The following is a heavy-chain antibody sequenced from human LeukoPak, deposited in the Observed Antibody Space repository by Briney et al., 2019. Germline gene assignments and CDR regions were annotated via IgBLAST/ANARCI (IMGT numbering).Heavy chain of an antibody. CDR3: SSYSGYGFTPFDY. CDR1: GFTFGDYA. CDR2: IRSKAYGGTT. D-gene: IGHD5-12*01. V-gene: IGHV3-49*03. J-gene: IGHJ4*02. Sequence: GGSLRLSCTASGFTFGDYAMSWFRQAPGKGLEWVGFIRSKAYGGTTEYAASVKGRFTISRDDSKSIAYLQMNSLKNEDTALYYCSSYSGYGFTPFDYWGQGTLVSVSS.